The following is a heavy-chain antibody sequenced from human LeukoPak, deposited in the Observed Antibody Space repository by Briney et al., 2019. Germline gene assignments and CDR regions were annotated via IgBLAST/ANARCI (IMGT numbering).Heavy chain of an antibody. CDR2: ISSSSSYI. CDR3: AREGIAVAGTGWFDP. Sequence: GRSLRLSCAASGFTFSSYSMNWVRQAPGKGLEWVSSISSSSSYIYYADSVKGRFTISKDNAKNSLYLQMNSLRAEDTAVYYCAREGIAVAGTGWFDPWGQGTLVTVSS. D-gene: IGHD6-19*01. V-gene: IGHV3-21*01. CDR1: GFTFSSYS. J-gene: IGHJ5*02.